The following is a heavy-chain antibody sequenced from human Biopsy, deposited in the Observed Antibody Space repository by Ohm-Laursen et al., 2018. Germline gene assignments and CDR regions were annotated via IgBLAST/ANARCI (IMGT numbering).Heavy chain of an antibody. CDR3: ARYLKGVRTMYDDDSYGRTAFDN. V-gene: IGHV3-21*04. CDR1: GFTLSSYS. D-gene: IGHD3-16*01. CDR2: ISSSSDNI. J-gene: IGHJ4*02. Sequence: SLRLSCSASGFTLSSYSMNWVRQTPGKGLEWVSTISSSSDNIYYVDSVKGRFTISRDNAKNSLYLQMKSLRDADTAVYYCARYLKGVRTMYDDDSYGRTAFDNWGQGTLVTVSS.